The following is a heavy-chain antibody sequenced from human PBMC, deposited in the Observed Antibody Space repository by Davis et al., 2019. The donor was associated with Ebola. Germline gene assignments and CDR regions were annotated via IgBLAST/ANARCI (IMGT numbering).Heavy chain of an antibody. CDR3: ARESVVVPAVSYYYYYYGMDV. CDR1: GFTFSSYA. V-gene: IGHV3-30-3*01. CDR2: ISYDGSNK. D-gene: IGHD2-2*01. Sequence: GGSLRLSCAASGFTFSSYAVHWVRQAPGKGLEWVAVISYDGSNKYYADSVKGRFTISRDNSNNTLYLQMNSLRAEDTAVYYCARESVVVPAVSYYYYYYGMDVWGQGTTVTVSS. J-gene: IGHJ6*02.